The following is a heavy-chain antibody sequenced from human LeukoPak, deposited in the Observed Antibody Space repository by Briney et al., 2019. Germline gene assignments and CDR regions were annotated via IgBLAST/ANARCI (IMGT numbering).Heavy chain of an antibody. D-gene: IGHD6-19*01. J-gene: IGHJ4*02. CDR1: GGSISSSSYY. CDR2: IYYSGST. CDR3: ARDKSGNSGWYSYFDY. Sequence: PSETLSLTCTVSGGSISSSSYYWGWIRQPPGKGLEWIGSIYYSGSTYYNPSLKSRVTISVDTSKNQFSLKLSSVTAADTAVYYCARDKSGNSGWYSYFDYWGQGTLVTVSS. V-gene: IGHV4-39*07.